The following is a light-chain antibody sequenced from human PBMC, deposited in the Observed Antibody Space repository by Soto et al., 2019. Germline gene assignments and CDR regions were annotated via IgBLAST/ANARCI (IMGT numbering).Light chain of an antibody. CDR1: QGISNW. Sequence: DIHVTQSPSSVSASVGDRFAMTCRASQGISNWLAWFQQKPGKAPKLLIYTASRLQSGVPSRFSGSGSGTDFTLTISSLQPEDFATYYCQQSNSFPLTFGQGTKVDIK. J-gene: IGKJ1*01. V-gene: IGKV1-12*01. CDR3: QQSNSFPLT. CDR2: TAS.